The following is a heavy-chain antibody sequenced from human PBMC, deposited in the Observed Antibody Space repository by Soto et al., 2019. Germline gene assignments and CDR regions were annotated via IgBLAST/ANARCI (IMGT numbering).Heavy chain of an antibody. Sequence: SETLCLTCSVSGGSITAYYWSWIRQSPGKGLEWIGYIYFTGITTYSPSLESRVTISLDTPKNQFSLRLRSVTAADTAVSYCARDPGDGGSMVAPGARGTLFTVPS. CDR2: IYFTGIT. V-gene: IGHV4-59*12. D-gene: IGHD2-8*01. J-gene: IGHJ5*02. CDR1: GGSITAYY. CDR3: ARDPGDGGSMVAP.